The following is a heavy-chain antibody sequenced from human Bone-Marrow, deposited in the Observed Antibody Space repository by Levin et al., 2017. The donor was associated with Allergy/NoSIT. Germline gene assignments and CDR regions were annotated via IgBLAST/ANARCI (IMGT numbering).Heavy chain of an antibody. Sequence: GESLKISCAASGFTFSSYAMSWVRQAPGKGLEWVSAISGSGGSTYYADSVKGRFTISRDNSKNTLYLQMNSLRAEDTAVYYCASRGVAKIDYWGQGTLVTVSS. CDR1: GFTFSSYA. D-gene: IGHD2-15*01. V-gene: IGHV3-23*01. J-gene: IGHJ4*02. CDR3: ASRGVAKIDY. CDR2: ISGSGGST.